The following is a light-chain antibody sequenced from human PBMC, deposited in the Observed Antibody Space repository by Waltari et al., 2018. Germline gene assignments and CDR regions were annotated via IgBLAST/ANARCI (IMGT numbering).Light chain of an antibody. CDR1: QDINSY. V-gene: IGKV1-9*01. Sequence: DIQLTQSPSFLSASVGDRVVITCRASQDINSYLAWYQQKPGKAPTLLIYAGSTLQNGGPSRFSGSGSGTELTLAISSLRPEDFATYYCQQVDSYPVTLGQGTRLDNK. CDR3: QQVDSYPVT. CDR2: AGS. J-gene: IGKJ5*01.